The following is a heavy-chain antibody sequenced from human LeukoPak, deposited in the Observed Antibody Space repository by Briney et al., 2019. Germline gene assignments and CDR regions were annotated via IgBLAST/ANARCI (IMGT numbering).Heavy chain of an antibody. D-gene: IGHD3-16*01. J-gene: IGHJ6*03. CDR3: AKGGSYGDYYYYYYMDV. Sequence: GGSLRLSCAASGFTFSSYWMHWVRQPPGKGLVWVSRIKNDGSTTTYADSVKGRFTISRDNSKNTLYLQMNSLRAEDTAVYYCAKGGSYGDYYYYYYMDVWGKGTTVTISS. CDR2: IKNDGSTT. V-gene: IGHV3-74*01. CDR1: GFTFSSYW.